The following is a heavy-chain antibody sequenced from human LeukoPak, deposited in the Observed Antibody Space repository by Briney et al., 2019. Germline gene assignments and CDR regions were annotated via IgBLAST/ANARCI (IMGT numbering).Heavy chain of an antibody. V-gene: IGHV3-23*01. CDR3: AKAPNCNSASCYTSVDY. D-gene: IGHD2-2*01. CDR2: IRGSGSST. J-gene: IGHJ4*02. CDR1: DFTFIGIA. Sequence: GGSLGLSCAASDFTFIGIALNGVGRAPGKGLSGVSVIRGSGSSTYYADSVKGRFTISRDNSKDTLYLQMNSLRAEDTAVYYCAKAPNCNSASCYTSVDYWGQGTLVTVSS.